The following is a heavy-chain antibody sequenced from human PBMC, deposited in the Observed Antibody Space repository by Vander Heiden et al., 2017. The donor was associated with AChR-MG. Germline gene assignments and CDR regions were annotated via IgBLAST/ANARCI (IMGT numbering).Heavy chain of an antibody. CDR1: GGSVSSGSYY. V-gene: IGHV4-61*01. CDR3: ASTIAVAFNWFDP. Sequence: QVQLQESGPGLVKPSETLSLTCTVSGGSVSSGSYYWSWIRQPPGKGLEWIGYIYYSGSTNYNPSLKSRVTISVDTSKNQFSLKLSSVTAADTAVYYCASTIAVAFNWFDPWGQGTLVTVSS. J-gene: IGHJ5*02. CDR2: IYYSGST. D-gene: IGHD6-19*01.